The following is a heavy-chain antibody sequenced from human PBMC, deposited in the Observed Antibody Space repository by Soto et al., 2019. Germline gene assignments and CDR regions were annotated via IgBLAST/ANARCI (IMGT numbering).Heavy chain of an antibody. CDR2: ISNDALNK. CDR3: ARPRRDYYYYYGMDV. CDR1: GFTFSGYG. Sequence: QVQVVESGGGVVQPGRSLRLSCAASGFTFSGYGMHWVRQAPGKGLEWVAVISNDALNKYYADSVKGRFAISRDDSRNTLYLQMNSLRAEDTAVYYCARPRRDYYYYYGMDVCGQGTTVTVSS. J-gene: IGHJ6*02. V-gene: IGHV3-30*03.